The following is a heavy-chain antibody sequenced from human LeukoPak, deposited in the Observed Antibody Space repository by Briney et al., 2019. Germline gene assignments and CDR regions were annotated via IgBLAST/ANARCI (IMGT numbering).Heavy chain of an antibody. J-gene: IGHJ4*02. CDR3: AKDLNYGGNSYYFDY. CDR1: GFTFSSYA. Sequence: GGSLRLSCAASGFTFSSYAMSWVRQAPGTGLEWVSAISGSGGSTYYADSVKGRFTISRDNSKNTLYLQMNSLRAEDTAVYYCAKDLNYGGNSYYFDYWGQGTLVTVSS. V-gene: IGHV3-23*01. D-gene: IGHD4-23*01. CDR2: ISGSGGST.